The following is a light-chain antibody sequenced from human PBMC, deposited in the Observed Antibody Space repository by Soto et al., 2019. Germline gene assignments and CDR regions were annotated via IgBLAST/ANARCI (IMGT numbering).Light chain of an antibody. CDR2: GAS. CDR3: QKYNSWPT. CDR1: QAISSN. J-gene: IGKJ1*01. Sequence: IVMTQSTATLSMSPGERATLSCRASQAISSNLAWYQQKPGQAPRLLIYGASTRATGIPARFSGSGSGTEFTLTISSLFSEDFAVYYCQKYNSWPTFGQGTKV. V-gene: IGKV3-15*01.